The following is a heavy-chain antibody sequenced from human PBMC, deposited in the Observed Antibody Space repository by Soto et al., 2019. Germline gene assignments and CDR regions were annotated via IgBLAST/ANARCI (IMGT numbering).Heavy chain of an antibody. J-gene: IGHJ4*02. CDR1: GGTFSSYT. CDR3: AGGKARIAAAGTTFDY. CDR2: IIPILAIA. Sequence: QVQLVQSGAEVKKPGSSVKVSCKASGGTFSSYTISWVRQAPGQGLEWMGRIIPILAIANYAQKFQGRVTITADKSTSTAYMELSSLRYEDTAVYYCAGGKARIAAAGTTFDYWGQGTLVTVSS. V-gene: IGHV1-69*02. D-gene: IGHD6-13*01.